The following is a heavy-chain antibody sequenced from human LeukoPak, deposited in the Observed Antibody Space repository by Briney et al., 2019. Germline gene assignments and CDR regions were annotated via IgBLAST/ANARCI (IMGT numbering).Heavy chain of an antibody. Sequence: ASVKVSCKASGYTFTSYGISWVRQAPGQGLEWMGWISAYNGNTNYAQKLQGRVTMTTDTSTSTAYMELRSLRSDDTAVYYCARASYCSGGSCYAEYFQHWGQGTLVTVSS. J-gene: IGHJ1*01. CDR3: ARASYCSGGSCYAEYFQH. CDR2: ISAYNGNT. CDR1: GYTFTSYG. D-gene: IGHD2-15*01. V-gene: IGHV1-18*01.